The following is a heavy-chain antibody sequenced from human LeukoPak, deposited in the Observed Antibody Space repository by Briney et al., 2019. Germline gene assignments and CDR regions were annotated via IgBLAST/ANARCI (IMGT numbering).Heavy chain of an antibody. CDR1: GGSFSGYY. CDR3: ARGHLKYSSSYLYYFDY. V-gene: IGHV4-34*01. Sequence: SETLSLTCAVYGGSFSGYYWSWIGQPPGKGLEWIGEINHSGSTNYNPSLKSRVTISVDTSKNQFSLKLSSVTAADTAVYYCARGHLKYSSSYLYYFDYWGQGTLVTVSS. CDR2: INHSGST. J-gene: IGHJ4*02. D-gene: IGHD6-13*01.